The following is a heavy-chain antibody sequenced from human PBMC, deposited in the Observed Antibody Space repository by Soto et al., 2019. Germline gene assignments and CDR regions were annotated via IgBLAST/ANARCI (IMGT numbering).Heavy chain of an antibody. V-gene: IGHV1-69*13. Sequence: SVKVSCKASGGTFSSYAISWVRQAPGHGLEWMGGIIPIFGTANYAQKFQGRVTITADESTSTAYMELSSLRSEDTAVYYCARVVAATLVNWFDPWGQGTLVTVSS. CDR1: GGTFSSYA. CDR3: ARVVAATLVNWFDP. D-gene: IGHD2-2*01. CDR2: IIPIFGTA. J-gene: IGHJ5*02.